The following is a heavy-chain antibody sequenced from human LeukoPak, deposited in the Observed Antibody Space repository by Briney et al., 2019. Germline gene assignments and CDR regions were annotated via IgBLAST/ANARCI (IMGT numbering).Heavy chain of an antibody. CDR3: ASPHAINYDYVWGSYRFDAFDI. Sequence: SETLSLTCTVSGGSISSSSYYWGWIRQPPGKGLEGIGNIYYSGSTYYNPSLKSRVTISVDTSKNQFSLKLSSVTAADTAVYYCASPHAINYDYVWGSYRFDAFDIWGQGTMVTVSS. J-gene: IGHJ3*02. V-gene: IGHV4-39*07. CDR1: GGSISSSSYY. CDR2: IYYSGST. D-gene: IGHD3-16*02.